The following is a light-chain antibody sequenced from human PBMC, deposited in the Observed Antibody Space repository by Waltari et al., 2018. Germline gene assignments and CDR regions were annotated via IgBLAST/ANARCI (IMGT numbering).Light chain of an antibody. V-gene: IGKV3-15*01. CDR1: QSVSIK. J-gene: IGKJ2*01. CDR3: QQFDNLVYT. Sequence: EIVMTQSPANLSVSPGESATLSCRASQSVSIKLAWYQQKPGQAPRLLISDASTRATVIPPRFSGSGSGTDFTLTISSLQPEDIATYYCQQFDNLVYTFGQGTKLEIK. CDR2: DAS.